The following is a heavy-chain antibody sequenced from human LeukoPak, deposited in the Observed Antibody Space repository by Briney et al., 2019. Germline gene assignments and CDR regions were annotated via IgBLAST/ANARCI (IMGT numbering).Heavy chain of an antibody. Sequence: SQTLSLTCTVSGGSISSGDYYWSWIRQPPGKGLEWIGYIYYSGSTYYNPSLKGRVTISVDTSKNQFSLKLSSVTAADTAVYYCARDRSRNNWFDPWGQGTLVTVSS. CDR3: ARDRSRNNWFDP. CDR1: GGSISSGDYY. V-gene: IGHV4-30-4*01. CDR2: IYYSGST. J-gene: IGHJ5*02. D-gene: IGHD3-16*02.